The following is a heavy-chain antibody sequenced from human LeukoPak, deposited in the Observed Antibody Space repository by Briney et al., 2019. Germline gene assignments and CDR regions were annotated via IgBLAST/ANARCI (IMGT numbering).Heavy chain of an antibody. J-gene: IGHJ4*02. CDR1: GYTFTSYG. CDR3: ARDLLYCSGGSCPFDY. V-gene: IGHV1-18*01. Sequence: GASVKVSCKASGYTFTSYGISWVRQAPGQGLEWMGWISTYNGNTNYAQKLQGRVTMTTDTSTSTAYMELRSLRSDDTAVYYCARDLLYCSGGSCPFDYWGQGTLVTASS. CDR2: ISTYNGNT. D-gene: IGHD2-15*01.